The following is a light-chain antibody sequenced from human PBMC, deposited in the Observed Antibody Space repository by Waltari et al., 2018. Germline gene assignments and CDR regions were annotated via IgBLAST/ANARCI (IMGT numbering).Light chain of an antibody. V-gene: IGLV2-14*01. CDR2: DVS. CDR1: SSDVGGYNY. J-gene: IGLJ2*01. Sequence: QSALTQPASVSGSPGQSITISCPGTSSDVGGYNYVSWYHQHPGKAPQLMIYDVSKRPSGVSNRFSGSKSGNTASLTISGLQAEDEADYYCSSYTSSSTFIFGGGTKLTVL. CDR3: SSYTSSSTFI.